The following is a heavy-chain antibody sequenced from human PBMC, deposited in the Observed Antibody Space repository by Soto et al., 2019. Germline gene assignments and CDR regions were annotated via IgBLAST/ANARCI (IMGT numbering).Heavy chain of an antibody. J-gene: IGHJ6*02. CDR1: GSTFSNFG. CDR3: AKYLDVVMVLSATRGLDV. Sequence: GASLTLSCVGSGSTFSNFGMHWVRQAPGKGLEWVGGTSYDGISESYVDSVRGRCTLSRDNSKNTLSLQMISLRPEDTGVYYCAKYLDVVMVLSATRGLDVWGQGTTVTVSS. CDR2: TSYDGISE. V-gene: IGHV3-30*18. D-gene: IGHD2-15*01.